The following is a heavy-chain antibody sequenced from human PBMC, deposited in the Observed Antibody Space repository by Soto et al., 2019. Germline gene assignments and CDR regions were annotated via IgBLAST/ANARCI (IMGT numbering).Heavy chain of an antibody. D-gene: IGHD4-17*01. J-gene: IGHJ4*02. CDR2: IFPGDSET. CDR3: VRQDGDFEDH. Sequence: GAEVKKPGESLQISCHTSGYIFSNYWIGWVRQMPGKGLEWMGIIFPGDSETRYSPSFQGQVTISAEKSISTAYLQWSSLKASDTATYFCVRQDGDFEDHWGQGTLVTVSS. CDR1: GYIFSNYW. V-gene: IGHV5-51*01.